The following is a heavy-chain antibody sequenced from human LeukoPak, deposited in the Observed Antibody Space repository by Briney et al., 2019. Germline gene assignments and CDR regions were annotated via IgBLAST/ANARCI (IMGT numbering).Heavy chain of an antibody. Sequence: SETLSLTCGVSGGSISNTNWWTWFRQPPGKGLEWIGKVNLQGSTNYNPSLKSRVAISVDKSENHISLKLTSVTAADTAVYYCAREGGPYRPLDYSGQGTLVTVAS. J-gene: IGHJ4*02. V-gene: IGHV4-4*02. CDR3: AREGGPYRPLDY. CDR2: VNLQGST. CDR1: GGSISNTNW.